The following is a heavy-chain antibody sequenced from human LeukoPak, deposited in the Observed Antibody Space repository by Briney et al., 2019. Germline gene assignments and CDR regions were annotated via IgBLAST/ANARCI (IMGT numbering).Heavy chain of an antibody. Sequence: SETLSLTCTASGGSISSYYWSWIRQPPGKGLEWIGYIYYSGSTNYNPSLKSRVTISVDTSKNQFSLKLSSVTAADTAVYYCARNKYSYAPYYYYGMDVWGQGTTVTVSS. V-gene: IGHV4-59*01. CDR1: GGSISSYY. CDR3: ARNKYSYAPYYYYGMDV. D-gene: IGHD5-18*01. J-gene: IGHJ6*02. CDR2: IYYSGST.